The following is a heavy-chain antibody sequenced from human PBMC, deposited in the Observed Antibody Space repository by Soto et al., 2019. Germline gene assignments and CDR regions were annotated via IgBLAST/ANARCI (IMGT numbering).Heavy chain of an antibody. J-gene: IGHJ4*02. CDR3: ARVTSAVSRPFYDSSGYYIPFDY. V-gene: IGHV4-34*01. D-gene: IGHD3-22*01. CDR1: GGSFSGYY. Sequence: KSSETLSLTCAVYGGSFSGYYWSWIRQPPGKGLEWIGEINHSGSTNYNPSLKSRVTISVDTSKNQFSLKLSSVTAADTAVYYCARVTSAVSRPFYDSSGYYIPFDYWGQGTLVTVSS. CDR2: INHSGST.